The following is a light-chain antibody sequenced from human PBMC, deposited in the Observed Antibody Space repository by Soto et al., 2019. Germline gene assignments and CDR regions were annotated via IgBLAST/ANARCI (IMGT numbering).Light chain of an antibody. Sequence: EVVMTQSPATLSVFPGERVTLSCRASQSVRTSLAWYQQKPGQAPRLLIYSASTRATGTPARFSGSGSGTDFTLTISSLESEDFAVYYCQQYIHGYTFGQGTELEIK. CDR3: QQYIHGYT. CDR2: SAS. V-gene: IGKV3-15*01. J-gene: IGKJ2*01. CDR1: QSVRTS.